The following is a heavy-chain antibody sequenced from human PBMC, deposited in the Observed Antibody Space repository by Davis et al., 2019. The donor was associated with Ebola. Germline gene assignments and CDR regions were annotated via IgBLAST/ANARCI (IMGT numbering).Heavy chain of an antibody. CDR1: GFTFSSYA. J-gene: IGHJ4*02. D-gene: IGHD3-22*01. V-gene: IGHV3-30*04. CDR3: ARATMIVVVPDY. Sequence: GGSLRLSCAASGFTFSSYAMHWVRQAPGKGLEWVAVISYDGSNKYYADSVKGRFTISRDNSKNTLYLQMNSLRAEDTAVYYCARATMIVVVPDYWGQGTLVTVSS. CDR2: ISYDGSNK.